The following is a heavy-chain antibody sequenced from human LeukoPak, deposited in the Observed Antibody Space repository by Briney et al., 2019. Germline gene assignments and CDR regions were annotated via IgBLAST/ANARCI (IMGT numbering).Heavy chain of an antibody. J-gene: IGHJ5*02. CDR1: GFLFNVRW. Sequence: GGSLRLSCAASGFLFNVRWMSWVRQAPGKGLEWVANINQDGGAVYYVDSVKGRFTISRDNAENSLYLQMDSLRVEDTAVYYCAGADTGRGAIVGGTDDHLGQGTLVTVSS. CDR3: AGADTGRGAIVGGTDDH. D-gene: IGHD1-26*01. V-gene: IGHV3-7*05. CDR2: INQDGGAV.